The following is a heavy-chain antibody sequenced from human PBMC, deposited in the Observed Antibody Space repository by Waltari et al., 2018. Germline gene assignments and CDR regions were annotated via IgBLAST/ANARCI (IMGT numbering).Heavy chain of an antibody. J-gene: IGHJ4*02. D-gene: IGHD2-8*02. V-gene: IGHV1-3*01. CDR3: ARGRYCTGGVCYTEHLGHY. CDR2: INAGNGNT. Sequence: QVQLVQSGAEVKKPGASVKVSCKASGYTFTSYAMHWVRQAPGQRLEWMGWINAGNGNTKYSQKFQGRVTITRDTSASTAYMELSSLRSEDTAVYYCARGRYCTGGVCYTEHLGHYWGQGTLVTVSS. CDR1: GYTFTSYA.